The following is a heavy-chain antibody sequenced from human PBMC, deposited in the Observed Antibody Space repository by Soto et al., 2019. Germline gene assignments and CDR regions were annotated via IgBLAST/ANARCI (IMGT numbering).Heavy chain of an antibody. D-gene: IGHD3-10*01. J-gene: IGHJ5*02. CDR2: LWYDGSNK. Sequence: QVQLVESGGGVVHPGRSLRLSCAASGFNFSNYGMHWVRQAPGKGLEWGAHLWYDGSNKYYAYSVNGRFTISRDNSKNTLYLQMDSVRPEDTAVYYSASASGATVSWGQGTLVTV. V-gene: IGHV3-33*01. CDR1: GFNFSNYG. CDR3: ASASGATVS.